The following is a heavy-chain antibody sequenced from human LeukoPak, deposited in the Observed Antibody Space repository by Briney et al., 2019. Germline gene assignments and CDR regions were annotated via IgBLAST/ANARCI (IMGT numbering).Heavy chain of an antibody. CDR3: AKSQGYCSSTSCYTNAFDI. CDR2: ISGSGGST. Sequence: GGSLRLSCAASGFTFSSYAMSWVRQAPGKGLEWVSAISGSGGSTYYADSVKGRFTISRDNSKNTLYLQMNSLGAEDTAVYYCAKSQGYCSSTSCYTNAFDIWGQGTMVTVSS. V-gene: IGHV3-23*01. CDR1: GFTFSSYA. J-gene: IGHJ3*02. D-gene: IGHD2-2*02.